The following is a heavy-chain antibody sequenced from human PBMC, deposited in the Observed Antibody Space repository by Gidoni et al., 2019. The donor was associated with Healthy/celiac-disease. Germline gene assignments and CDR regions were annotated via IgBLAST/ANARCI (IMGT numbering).Heavy chain of an antibody. V-gene: IGHV3-23*01. CDR2: ISGSGGST. J-gene: IGHJ4*02. Sequence: EVQLLESGGGLVQPGGSLRPSCAASGFTFSSYAMSWVRQAPGKGLEWVSAISGSGGSTYYADSVKGRFTISRDNSKNTLYLQMNSLRAEDTAVYYCAKAGVVVVPAAMDFDYWGQGTLVTVSS. CDR1: GFTFSSYA. CDR3: AKAGVVVVPAAMDFDY. D-gene: IGHD2-2*01.